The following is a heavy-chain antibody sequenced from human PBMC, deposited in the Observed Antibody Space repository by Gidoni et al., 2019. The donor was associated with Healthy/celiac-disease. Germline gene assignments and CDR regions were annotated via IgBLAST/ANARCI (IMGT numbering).Heavy chain of an antibody. J-gene: IGHJ4*02. CDR1: GGSISSYY. Sequence: QVQLQESGPGLVKPSETLSLTCPVSGGSISSYYWSWIRQPPGKGLEWIGYIYYSGSTNYNPALKSRVTISVETSKNQFSLKLSSVTAADTAVYYCARGTVTTFHYWGQGTLVTVSS. CDR3: ARGTVTTFHY. D-gene: IGHD4-17*01. CDR2: IYYSGST. V-gene: IGHV4-59*01.